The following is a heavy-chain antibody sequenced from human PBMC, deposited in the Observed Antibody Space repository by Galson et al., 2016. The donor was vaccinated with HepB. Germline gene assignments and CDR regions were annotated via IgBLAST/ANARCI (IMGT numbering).Heavy chain of an antibody. D-gene: IGHD3-22*01. CDR1: GGTFSSYG. V-gene: IGHV1-69*13. CDR3: ARSLGDYVNIGYYY. J-gene: IGHJ4*02. Sequence: SVKVSCKASGGTFSSYGISWVRQAPGQGLEWMGGIIPILGPANYAQKFQGRVTITADETTSTAYMGMSSLRSEDTAVYYCARSLGDYVNIGYYYWGQGTLVTVSS. CDR2: IIPILGPA.